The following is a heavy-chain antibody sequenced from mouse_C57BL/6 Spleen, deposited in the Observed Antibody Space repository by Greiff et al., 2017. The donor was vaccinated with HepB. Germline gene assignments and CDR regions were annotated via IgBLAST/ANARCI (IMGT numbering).Heavy chain of an antibody. Sequence: QVQLQQPGAELVNPGASVKMSCKASGYTFTSYWITWVKQRPGQGLEWIGDIYPGSGSTNYNEKFKSKATLTVDTSSSTAYMQLSSLTSEDSAVYYCAKRGHTTVVTPFAYWGQGTLVTVSA. CDR3: AKRGHTTVVTPFAY. CDR1: GYTFTSYW. J-gene: IGHJ3*01. D-gene: IGHD1-1*01. V-gene: IGHV1-55*01. CDR2: IYPGSGST.